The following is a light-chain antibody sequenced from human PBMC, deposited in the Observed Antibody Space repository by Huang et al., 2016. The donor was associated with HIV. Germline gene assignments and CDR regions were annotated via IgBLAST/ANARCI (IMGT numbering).Light chain of an antibody. V-gene: IGKV3-20*01. CDR3: QHYDNSPPWT. CDR2: GAS. CDR1: QSVSDNF. J-gene: IGKJ1*01. Sequence: EIVLTQSPGTLSLSPGERATLSCRASQSVSDNFLAWYQHKPGQTPRLLIFGASSRATGIPDRFSGSGSGTDFTLTINSLEPEDFAIYYCQHYDNSPPWTFGPGTKVEV.